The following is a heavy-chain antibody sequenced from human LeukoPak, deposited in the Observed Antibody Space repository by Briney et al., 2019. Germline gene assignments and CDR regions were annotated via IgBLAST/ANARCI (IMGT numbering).Heavy chain of an antibody. Sequence: PGGSLRLSCAASGFTFSSYAMSWVRQAPGKGPEWVSAISDSGGSTYYADSVKGRFTISRDNSKNTLYLQMNSLRAEDTAVYYCAKDTYSTSPYYFDYWGQGTLVTVSS. CDR3: AKDTYSTSPYYFDY. CDR2: ISDSGGST. CDR1: GFTFSSYA. D-gene: IGHD1-26*01. V-gene: IGHV3-23*01. J-gene: IGHJ4*02.